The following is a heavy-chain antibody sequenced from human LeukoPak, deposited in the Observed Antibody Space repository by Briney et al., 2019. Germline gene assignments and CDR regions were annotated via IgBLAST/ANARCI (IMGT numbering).Heavy chain of an antibody. J-gene: IGHJ4*02. CDR2: INPNSGGT. V-gene: IGHV1-2*02. D-gene: IGHD4-23*01. CDR1: GHTFTGYY. Sequence: ASVKVSCKASGHTFTGYYMHWVRQAPGQGLEWMGWINPNSGGTNYAQKFQGRVTMTRDTSISTAYMELSRLRSDDTAVYYCAMPDYGGKGETYYFDYWGQGTLVTVSS. CDR3: AMPDYGGKGETYYFDY.